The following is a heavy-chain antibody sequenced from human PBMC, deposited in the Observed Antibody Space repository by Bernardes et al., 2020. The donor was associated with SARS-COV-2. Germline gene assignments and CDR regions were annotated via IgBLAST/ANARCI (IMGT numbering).Heavy chain of an antibody. J-gene: IGHJ6*02. CDR1: GGSISNSNYY. CDR2: IYSSGTT. Sequence: SETLSLTCTVSGGSISNSNYYWGWIRQAPGKGLEWIGSIYSSGTTYYNPSVQGRITGSVDTAKNQFSLRLSFVSAADTAVYYCAGSSCGIDCYIGGLRSWEYGMDVWGQGTTVTVSS. D-gene: IGHD2-21*02. CDR3: AGSSCGIDCYIGGLRSWEYGMDV. V-gene: IGHV4-39*01.